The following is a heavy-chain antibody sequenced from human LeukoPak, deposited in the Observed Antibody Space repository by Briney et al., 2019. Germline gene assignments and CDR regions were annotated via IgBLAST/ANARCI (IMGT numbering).Heavy chain of an antibody. V-gene: IGHV4-39*01. CDR3: ARHSGEQQLVLNYYYMDV. CDR1: GGSISSSSYY. D-gene: IGHD6-13*01. CDR2: IYYSGST. Sequence: SETLSLTCTVSGGSISSSSYYWGWIRQPPGKGLEWIGSIYYSGSTNYNPSLKSRVTISVDTSKNQFSLKLSSVTAADTAVYYCARHSGEQQLVLNYYYMDVWGKGTTVTVSS. J-gene: IGHJ6*03.